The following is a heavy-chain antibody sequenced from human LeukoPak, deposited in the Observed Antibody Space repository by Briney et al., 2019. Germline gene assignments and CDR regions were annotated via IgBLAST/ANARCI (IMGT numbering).Heavy chain of an antibody. V-gene: IGHV1-2*06. CDR3: ARDIITMVRGVMKPFDY. D-gene: IGHD3-10*01. J-gene: IGHJ4*02. CDR1: GYTFTGYY. CDR2: TYPNSGGT. Sequence: ASVKVSCKASGYTFTGYYMHWVRQAPGQGLEWMGRTYPNSGGTNYAQKFQGRVTMTRDTSISTAYMELSRLRSDDTAVYYCARDIITMVRGVMKPFDYWGQRTLVTVSS.